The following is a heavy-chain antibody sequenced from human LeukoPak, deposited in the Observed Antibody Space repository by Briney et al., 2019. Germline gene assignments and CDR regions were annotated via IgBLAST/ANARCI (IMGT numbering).Heavy chain of an antibody. D-gene: IGHD2-8*02. CDR2: INHSGST. V-gene: IGHV4-34*01. Sequence: SETLSLTCAVYGGSFSGYYWSWIRQPPGKGLEWIGEINHSGSTNYNPSLKSRVTISVDTSKNQFSLKLSSATAADTAVYYCARVGTGGYYYYYMDVWGKGTTVTVSS. CDR3: ARVGTGGYYYYYMDV. CDR1: GGSFSGYY. J-gene: IGHJ6*03.